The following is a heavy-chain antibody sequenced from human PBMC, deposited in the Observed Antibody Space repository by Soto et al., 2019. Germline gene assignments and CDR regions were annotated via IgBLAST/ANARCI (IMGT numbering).Heavy chain of an antibody. CDR1: GFTFSSYA. CDR3: AKDPGAYCGGDCPMGGNWFDP. V-gene: IGHV3-23*01. J-gene: IGHJ5*02. CDR2: ISGSGGST. D-gene: IGHD2-21*02. Sequence: PGGSLRLSCAASGFTFSSYAMSWVRQAPGKGLEWVSAISGSGGSTYYADSVKGRFTISRDNSKNTLYLQMNSLRAEDTAVYYCAKDPGAYCGGDCPMGGNWFDPWGQGTLVTVSS.